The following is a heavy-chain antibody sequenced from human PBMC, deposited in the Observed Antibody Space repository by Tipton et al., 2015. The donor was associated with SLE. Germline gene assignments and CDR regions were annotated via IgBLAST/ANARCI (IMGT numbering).Heavy chain of an antibody. CDR2: IYSGGST. Sequence: SLRLFCAASGFTVSSNYMSWVRQAPGKGLEWVSVIYSGGSTYYADSVKGRFTISRDNSKNTLYLQMNSLRAEDTAVYYCARDGSNYYYDSSGQGDFDYWGQGTLVTVSS. D-gene: IGHD3-22*01. CDR3: ARDGSNYYYDSSGQGDFDY. CDR1: GFTVSSNY. V-gene: IGHV3-53*05. J-gene: IGHJ4*02.